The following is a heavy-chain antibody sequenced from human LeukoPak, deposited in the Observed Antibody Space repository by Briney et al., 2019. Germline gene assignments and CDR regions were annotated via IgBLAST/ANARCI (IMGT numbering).Heavy chain of an antibody. D-gene: IGHD3-22*01. CDR1: GYTFTSYY. CDR3: ARASDYYDSSGLGPYQG. V-gene: IGHV1-46*01. Sequence: EASVRVSCKASGYTFTSYYMHWVRQAPGQGLEWMGIINPSGGSTSYAQKFQGRVTMTRDTSTSTVYMELSSLRSEDTAVYYCARASDYYDSSGLGPYQGWDQGTMVTVSS. J-gene: IGHJ3*01. CDR2: INPSGGST.